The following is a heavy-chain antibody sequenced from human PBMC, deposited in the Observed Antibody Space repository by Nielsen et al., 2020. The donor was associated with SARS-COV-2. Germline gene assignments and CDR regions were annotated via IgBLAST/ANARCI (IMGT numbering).Heavy chain of an antibody. CDR3: ARGDLVVVPSPILGLGPFFYYFYLDV. CDR1: GGPVSSNDW. V-gene: IGHV4-4*01. CDR2: VSHSGSI. Sequence: GSLRLSCAVSGGPVSSNDWWTWVRQSPGKGLEWIGEVSHSGSINYNPSLKSRVTLSMDKSKRQFSLRLTSVSAADTAVYFCARGDLVVVPSPILGLGPFFYYFYLDVWGKGTTVIVSS. D-gene: IGHD2-2*01. J-gene: IGHJ6*03.